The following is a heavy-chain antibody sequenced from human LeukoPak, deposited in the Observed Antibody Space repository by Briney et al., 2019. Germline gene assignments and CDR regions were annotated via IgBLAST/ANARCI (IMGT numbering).Heavy chain of an antibody. CDR3: ARDWGPGTFYYYYYGMDV. D-gene: IGHD3-16*01. Sequence: ASVKVSCKASGYTFTSYGISWVRQAPGQGLEWMGWISAYNGNTNYAQKLQGRVTMTTDTSTSTAYMELRSLRSDDTAVYYCARDWGPGTFYYYYYGMDVWGQGTTVTVSS. J-gene: IGHJ6*02. CDR2: ISAYNGNT. CDR1: GYTFTSYG. V-gene: IGHV1-18*01.